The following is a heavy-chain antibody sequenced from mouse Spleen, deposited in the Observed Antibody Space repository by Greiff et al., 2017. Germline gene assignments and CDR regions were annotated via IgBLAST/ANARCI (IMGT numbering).Heavy chain of an antibody. V-gene: IGHV5-9-3*01. Sequence: EVQLVESGGGLVKLGGSLKLSCAASGFTFSSYAMSWVRQTPEKRLEWVATISSGGGNTYYPDSVKGRFTISRDNAKNTLYLQMSSLKSEDTAMYYCASLHWDGYYFDYWGQGTTLTVSS. CDR3: ASLHWDGYYFDY. D-gene: IGHD4-1*01. CDR1: GFTFSSYA. CDR2: ISSGGGNT. J-gene: IGHJ2*01.